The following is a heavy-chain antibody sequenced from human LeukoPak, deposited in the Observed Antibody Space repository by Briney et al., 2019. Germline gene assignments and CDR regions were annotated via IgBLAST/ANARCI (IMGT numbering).Heavy chain of an antibody. J-gene: IGHJ4*02. Sequence: GGSLRLSCAASGFTFSDYYMSWIRQAPGKGLEWVSYISSGGSTICHADSVKGRFAVSRDNAKNSLYLQMNSLRDEDTAVYYCARDGYDFTGRPYWGQGTLVTVSS. CDR3: ARDGYDFTGRPY. CDR1: GFTFSDYY. CDR2: ISSGGSTI. V-gene: IGHV3-11*04. D-gene: IGHD3/OR15-3a*01.